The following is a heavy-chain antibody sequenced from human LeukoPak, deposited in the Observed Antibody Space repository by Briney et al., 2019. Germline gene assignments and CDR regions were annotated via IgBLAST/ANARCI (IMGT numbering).Heavy chain of an antibody. Sequence: GASVKVSCKASGYDFTSVGITWVRRAPGQGLEWMGWISPYNGNTRYAQKFQGRVAMTTDTSTTTAYMELRDLRFNDTAVYYCARAGSGSGWYFDYWGQGTLVTVSS. V-gene: IGHV1-18*01. CDR2: ISPYNGNT. CDR1: GYDFTSVG. J-gene: IGHJ4*02. D-gene: IGHD6-19*01. CDR3: ARAGSGSGWYFDY.